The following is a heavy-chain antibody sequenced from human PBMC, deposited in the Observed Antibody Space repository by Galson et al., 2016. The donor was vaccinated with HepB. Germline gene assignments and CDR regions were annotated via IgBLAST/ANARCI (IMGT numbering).Heavy chain of an antibody. D-gene: IGHD5-12*01. CDR3: ARRGEFSGYDSGAGS. Sequence: QSGAEVKKPGESLRISCKGSGYTFNDYWITWVRQTPGKGLEWMGRIDPSDSYINYSPTFRGLITISIDKSINTAYLQWISLKASDTAIYYCARRGEFSGYDSGAGSWGQGTLVTVSS. CDR2: IDPSDSYI. V-gene: IGHV5-10-1*01. CDR1: GYTFNDYW. J-gene: IGHJ5*02.